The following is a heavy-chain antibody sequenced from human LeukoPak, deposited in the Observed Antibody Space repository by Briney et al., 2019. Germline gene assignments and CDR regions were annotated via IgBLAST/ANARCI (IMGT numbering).Heavy chain of an antibody. Sequence: ASVKVSCKASGYTFTSYYMHWVRQAPGQGLEWMGWISAYNGNTNYAQKLQGRVTMTTDTSTSTAYMELRSLRSDDTAVYYCARTMIVVVISSTRYDGFDIWGQGTMVTVSS. CDR1: GYTFTSYY. V-gene: IGHV1-18*04. CDR2: ISAYNGNT. J-gene: IGHJ3*02. CDR3: ARTMIVVVISSTRYDGFDI. D-gene: IGHD3-22*01.